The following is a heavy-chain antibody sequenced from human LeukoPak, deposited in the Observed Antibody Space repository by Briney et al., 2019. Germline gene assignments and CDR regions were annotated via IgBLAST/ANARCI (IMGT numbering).Heavy chain of an antibody. D-gene: IGHD2-15*01. V-gene: IGHV1-18*01. CDR2: ISTYDHDA. J-gene: IGHJ5*02. CDR1: GYTFTNYG. Sequence: ASVKVSCKASGYTFTNYGISWVRQAPGQGLEWMAWISTYDHDANYAQKFRGRVTMTTDTSTSTAYMELRSLGSDDTAVYYCVRDYFCSGGTCDDCFDPWGQGTLVTVSS. CDR3: VRDYFCSGGTCDDCFDP.